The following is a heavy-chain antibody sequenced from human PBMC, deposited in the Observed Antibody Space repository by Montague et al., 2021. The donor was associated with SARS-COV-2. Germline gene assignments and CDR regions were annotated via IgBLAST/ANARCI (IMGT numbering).Heavy chain of an antibody. CDR1: GFTFSSYS. V-gene: IGHV3-48*04. CDR3: AKDLVLRAARPDALDV. CDR2: ISSSTNII. J-gene: IGHJ3*01. D-gene: IGHD6-6*01. Sequence: LRLSCAASGFTFSSYSVNWVRPAPGKGLEWISYISSSTNIIYYADSVKGRFTISRDNARNSLYLQMNSLRVDDTAVYYCAKDLVLRAARPDALDVWGQGTVVTVSS.